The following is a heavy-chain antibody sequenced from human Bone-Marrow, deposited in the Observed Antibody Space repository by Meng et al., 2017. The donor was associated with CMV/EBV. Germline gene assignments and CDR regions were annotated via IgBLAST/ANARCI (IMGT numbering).Heavy chain of an antibody. CDR3: AKDGGDFWPTDAFDI. V-gene: IGHV3-53*05. J-gene: IGHJ3*02. CDR2: IYSGGST. Sequence: GESLKISCAASGFTVSSNYMSWVRQAPGKGLEWVSVIYSGGSTYYADSVKVRFTIARDNSKNTLYLQMISLRAEDKAVYYCAKDGGDFWPTDAFDIWGQGTMVTVSS. D-gene: IGHD3-3*01. CDR1: GFTVSSNY.